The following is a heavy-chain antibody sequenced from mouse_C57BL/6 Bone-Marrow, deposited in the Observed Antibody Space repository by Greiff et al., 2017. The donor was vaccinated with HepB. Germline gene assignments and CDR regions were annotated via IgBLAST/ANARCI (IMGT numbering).Heavy chain of an antibody. Sequence: VQLQQSGAELAKPGTSVKLSCKASGYTFTSYWMHWVKQRPGQGLEWIGYINPSSGYTKYNQKFKDKATLTADKSSSTAYMQLSSLTYEDSAVYYCASDKLGRVYFDYWGQGTTLTVSS. CDR2: INPSSGYT. V-gene: IGHV1-7*01. D-gene: IGHD4-1*01. CDR1: GYTFTSYW. J-gene: IGHJ2*01. CDR3: ASDKLGRVYFDY.